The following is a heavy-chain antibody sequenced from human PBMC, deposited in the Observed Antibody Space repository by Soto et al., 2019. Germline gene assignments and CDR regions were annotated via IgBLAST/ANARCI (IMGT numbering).Heavy chain of an antibody. CDR2: INGGGGTT. Sequence: PGESLKISCASSGFSFSGYTMNWVRQAQGKGLEWISGINGGGGTTYYADSVKGRFTISRDDSKNILYLQMNSPRAEDTAIYYYAKDRHPDGIWTFDYWGRGTLVTVSS. J-gene: IGHJ4*02. D-gene: IGHD3-9*01. CDR3: AKDRHPDGIWTFDY. CDR1: GFSFSGYT. V-gene: IGHV3-23*01.